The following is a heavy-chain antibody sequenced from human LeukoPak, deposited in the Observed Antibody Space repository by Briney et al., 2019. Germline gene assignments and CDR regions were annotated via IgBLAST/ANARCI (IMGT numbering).Heavy chain of an antibody. J-gene: IGHJ6*03. V-gene: IGHV3-73*01. D-gene: IGHD5-18*01. Sequence: GGSLRLSCAASGFTFSGSAMHWVRQASGKGLEWVGRIRSKANSYATAYAASVKGRFTISRDDSKNTAYLQMNSLKTEDTAVYYCTRRVDTAMAHWYYYYMDVWGKGTTVTVSS. CDR2: IRSKANSYAT. CDR3: TRRVDTAMAHWYYYYMDV. CDR1: GFTFSGSA.